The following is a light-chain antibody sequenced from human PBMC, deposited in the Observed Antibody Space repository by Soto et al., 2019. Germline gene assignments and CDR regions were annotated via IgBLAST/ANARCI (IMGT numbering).Light chain of an antibody. J-gene: IGKJ1*01. CDR1: QSVSSNY. Sequence: EIVLTQSPGTLSLSPGERATLSCRASQSVSSNYLAWYQQKPGQAPRLLIYGASSRATGIPDRFSGSGSGTDFPPTISGLEPEDFAVYYCQQYGNPPWAVGRGTKVEVK. V-gene: IGKV3-20*01. CDR3: QQYGNPPWA. CDR2: GAS.